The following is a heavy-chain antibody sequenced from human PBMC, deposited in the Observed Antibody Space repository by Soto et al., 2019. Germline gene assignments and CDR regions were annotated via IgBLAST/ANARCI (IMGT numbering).Heavy chain of an antibody. D-gene: IGHD2-8*01. CDR2: ISSRSSTI. CDR3: ASGTDGAFFVY. CDR1: GFTFSDYY. Sequence: QVQLVEPGGGLVKPGGSLRLSCAASGFTFSDYYMSWIRQAPGKGLEWVSYISSRSSTIFYADSVKGRFTISRDNVKNSRYLQMNSLRSEDSAVYYCASGTDGAFFVYWGQGILVTVSS. J-gene: IGHJ4*02. V-gene: IGHV3-11*01.